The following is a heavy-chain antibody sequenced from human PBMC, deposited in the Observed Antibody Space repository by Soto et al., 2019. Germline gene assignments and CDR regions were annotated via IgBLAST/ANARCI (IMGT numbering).Heavy chain of an antibody. CDR1: GGSISSGGYY. Sequence: QVHLQESGPGLVKPSQTLSLTCTVSGGSISSGGYYWSWIRQHPGKGLEWIGYIYYSGSTYYNPSLKSRLTISVDTSKNQFSLKLSSVTAAYTAVYYCARSDSSGYYGGFEYWGQGTLVTVSS. CDR2: IYYSGST. V-gene: IGHV4-31*03. J-gene: IGHJ4*02. CDR3: ARSDSSGYYGGFEY. D-gene: IGHD3-22*01.